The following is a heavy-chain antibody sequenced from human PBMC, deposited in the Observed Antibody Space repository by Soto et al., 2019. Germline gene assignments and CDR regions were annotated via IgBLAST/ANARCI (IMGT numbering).Heavy chain of an antibody. V-gene: IGHV3-30-3*01. CDR1: GFTFSSYA. CDR2: ISYDGSNK. CDR3: ARISGSYPDYYYDVMDV. Sequence: PGGSLRLSCAASGFTFSSYAMHWVHQAPGKGLEWVAVISYDGSNKYYADSVKGRFTTSRDNSKNTLYLQMNSLRAEDTAVYYCARISGSYPDYYYDVMDVWGQGTTVTVSS. D-gene: IGHD1-26*01. J-gene: IGHJ6*02.